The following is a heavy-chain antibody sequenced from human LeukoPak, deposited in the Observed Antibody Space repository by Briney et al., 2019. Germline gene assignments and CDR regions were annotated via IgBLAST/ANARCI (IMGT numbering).Heavy chain of an antibody. CDR3: ARDDGGSYPTIDY. Sequence: GGSPRLSCAASGFTFSSYWMHWVRQAPGKGLVWVSRINSDGSSTSYADSVKGRFTISRDNAKNTLYLQMNSLRAEDTAVYYCARDDGGSYPTIDYWGQGTLVTVSS. V-gene: IGHV3-74*01. D-gene: IGHD1-26*01. CDR1: GFTFSSYW. CDR2: INSDGSST. J-gene: IGHJ4*02.